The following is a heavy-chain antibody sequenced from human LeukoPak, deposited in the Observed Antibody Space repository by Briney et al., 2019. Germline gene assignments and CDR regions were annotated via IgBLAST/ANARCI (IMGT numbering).Heavy chain of an antibody. Sequence: ASVKVSCKASGYTFTSYDINWVRQATGQGLERMGWMNPNSGNTGYAQKFQGRVTMTRNTSISTAYMELSSLRSEDTAVYYCARGPTPTYYDFWSGYFCYGMDVWGQGTTVTVSS. D-gene: IGHD3-3*01. J-gene: IGHJ6*02. CDR2: MNPNSGNT. CDR1: GYTFTSYD. CDR3: ARGPTPTYYDFWSGYFCYGMDV. V-gene: IGHV1-8*01.